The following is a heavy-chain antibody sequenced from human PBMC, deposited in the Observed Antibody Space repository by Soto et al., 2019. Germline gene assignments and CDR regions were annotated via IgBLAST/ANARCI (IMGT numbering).Heavy chain of an antibody. CDR1: GFAFEDFG. CDR2: IKWNSVST. J-gene: IGHJ4*02. CDR3: ARDAPDGLDH. Sequence: EVQVVESGGGVVRPGGSLRLSCVASGFAFEDFGMGWVRQSPGKGLEWVCGIKWNSVSTAYEDSVKGRFTISKDNAKKSVYLQMDSLRVEDTALYYCARDAPDGLDHWGQGTLVTVSS. V-gene: IGHV3-20*04.